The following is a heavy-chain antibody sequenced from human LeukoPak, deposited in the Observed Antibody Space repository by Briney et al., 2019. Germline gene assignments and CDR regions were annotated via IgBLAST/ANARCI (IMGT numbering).Heavy chain of an antibody. V-gene: IGHV4-34*01. D-gene: IGHD2-2*01. CDR3: TRERSTPGINWFDP. CDR2: INHSGST. CDR1: GESFSAYS. Sequence: PSETLSLTCAVYGESFSAYSWNWIRQSPGKGLEWIGEINHSGSTNYNPSLKSRVTISVDTCKNQTSKRQFSLKLNSVTAADTAVYYCTRERSTPGINWFDPWGQGTLVTVSS. J-gene: IGHJ5*02.